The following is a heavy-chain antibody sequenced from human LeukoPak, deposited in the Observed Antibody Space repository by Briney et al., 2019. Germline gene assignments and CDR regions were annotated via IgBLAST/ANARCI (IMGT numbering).Heavy chain of an antibody. J-gene: IGHJ5*02. D-gene: IGHD6-6*01. V-gene: IGHV3-11*04. CDR1: GFTFSDYY. Sequence: GGSLRLSCAASGFTFSDYYMSWIRQAPGKGLEWVSYISSSGSTIYYADSVKGRFTISRDNAKNSLYLQMNSLRAEDTAVYYCARGPPHIAAPGPWFDPWGQGTLVTVSS. CDR3: ARGPPHIAAPGPWFDP. CDR2: ISSSGSTI.